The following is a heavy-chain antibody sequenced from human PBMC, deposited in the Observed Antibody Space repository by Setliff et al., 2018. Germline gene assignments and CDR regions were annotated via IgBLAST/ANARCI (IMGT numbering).Heavy chain of an antibody. Sequence: SETLSLTCTVSGGSISDSSWSWIRQPPGKGLEWIGCISSIGNTYHNPSLKTLVTISVDTSKNQFSLKLSSVTAADTAVYYCARCSGSYDAFDIWGQGTMVTVSS. CDR3: ARCSGSYDAFDI. V-gene: IGHV4-59*12. D-gene: IGHD1-26*01. J-gene: IGHJ3*02. CDR2: ISSIGNT. CDR1: GGSISDSS.